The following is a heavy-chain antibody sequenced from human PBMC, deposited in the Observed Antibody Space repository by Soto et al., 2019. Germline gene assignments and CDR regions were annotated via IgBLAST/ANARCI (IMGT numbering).Heavy chain of an antibody. CDR2: IYYSGST. CDR1: GGSISSYY. D-gene: IGHD1-1*01. J-gene: IGHJ3*02. V-gene: IGHV4-59*08. CDR3: ARELEGGVFDI. Sequence: SETLSLTCTVSGGSISSYYWSWIRQPPGKGLEWIGYIYYSGSTNYNPSLKSRVTISVDTSKNLLSLRLSSVTAADTAVYYCARELEGGVFDIWGRGTLVTVSS.